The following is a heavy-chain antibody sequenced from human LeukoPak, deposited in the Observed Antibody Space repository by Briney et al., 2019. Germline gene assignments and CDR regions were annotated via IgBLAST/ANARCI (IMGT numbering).Heavy chain of an antibody. Sequence: SETLSLTCTVSGGSISSGGYYWSWIRQPPGKGLEWIGYIYHSGSTYYNPSLKSRVTISVDRSKNQFSLKLSSVTAADTAVYYCARGGQQLVFDYWGQGTLVTVSS. CDR3: ARGGQQLVFDY. V-gene: IGHV4-30-2*01. J-gene: IGHJ4*02. D-gene: IGHD6-13*01. CDR1: GGSISSGGYY. CDR2: IYHSGST.